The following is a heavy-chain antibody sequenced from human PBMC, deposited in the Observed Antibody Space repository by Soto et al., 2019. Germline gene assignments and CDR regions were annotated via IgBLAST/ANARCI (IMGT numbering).Heavy chain of an antibody. D-gene: IGHD4-4*01. V-gene: IGHV1-18*01. CDR3: ARDQRSNWDDSNYLGYYYGMDV. J-gene: IGHJ6*02. Sequence: QVQLVQSGAEVKKPGASVKVSCKASGYTFTSYGISWVRQAPGQGLEWMGWISAYNGNTNYAQKLQGRVTMTTDTSTSTAYMELRSLRSDDTAVYYCARDQRSNWDDSNYLGYYYGMDVWGQGTTVTVSS. CDR2: ISAYNGNT. CDR1: GYTFTSYG.